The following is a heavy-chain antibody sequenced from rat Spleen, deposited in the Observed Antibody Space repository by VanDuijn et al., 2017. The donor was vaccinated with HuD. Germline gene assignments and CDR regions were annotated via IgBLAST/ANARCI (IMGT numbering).Heavy chain of an antibody. CDR3: ARHNSGYGVMDA. D-gene: IGHD4-3*01. CDR2: IIYDGSRT. V-gene: IGHV5S10*01. J-gene: IGHJ4*01. Sequence: EVQLVESDGGLVQPGRSLKLSCAASGFTFSDYYMAWVRQAPKKGLEWVATIIYDGSRTYYRDSVKGRFTISRDNAKSTLYLQMDSLRSEDTATYYCARHNSGYGVMDAWGQGASVTVSS. CDR1: GFTFSDYY.